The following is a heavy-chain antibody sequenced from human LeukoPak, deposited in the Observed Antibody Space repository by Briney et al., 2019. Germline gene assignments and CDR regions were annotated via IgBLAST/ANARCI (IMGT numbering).Heavy chain of an antibody. J-gene: IGHJ4*02. CDR1: GYTFTSYG. CDR3: ARTYSGYDLDY. CDR2: INPNSGGT. D-gene: IGHD5-12*01. Sequence: ASVKVSCKASGYTFTSYGISWVRQAPGQGLEWMGWINPNSGGTNYAQKFQGRVTMTRDTSISTAYMELSRLRSDDTAVYYCARTYSGYDLDYWGQGTLVTVSS. V-gene: IGHV1-2*02.